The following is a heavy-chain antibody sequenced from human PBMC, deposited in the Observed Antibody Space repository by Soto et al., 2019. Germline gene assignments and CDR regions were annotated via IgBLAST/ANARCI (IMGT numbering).Heavy chain of an antibody. J-gene: IGHJ4*02. V-gene: IGHV1-8*01. CDR2: MNPNSGNT. D-gene: IGHD3-9*01. Sequence: QVQLVQSGAEVKKPGASVKVSCKASGYTFTSYDINWVRQATGQGIEWMGWMNPNSGNTGYAQKFQGRVTMTRNTSISTAYMELSSLRSEDTAVYYCARGARLRYFDWLGSGGYYFDYWGQGTLVTVSS. CDR1: GYTFTSYD. CDR3: ARGARLRYFDWLGSGGYYFDY.